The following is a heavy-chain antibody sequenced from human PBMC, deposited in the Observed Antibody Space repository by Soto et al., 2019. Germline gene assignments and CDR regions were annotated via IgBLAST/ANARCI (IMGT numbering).Heavy chain of an antibody. D-gene: IGHD3-22*01. Sequence: SETLSLTCAVYGGSFSGYYWTWIRQPPGTGLEWIGEINHSGSTNYNPSLKSRVTISVDTSKNQFSLKLSSVTAADTAVYYCASWYYYDSSGYRDDYWGQGTLVTV. V-gene: IGHV4-34*01. CDR1: GGSFSGYY. J-gene: IGHJ4*02. CDR2: INHSGST. CDR3: ASWYYYDSSGYRDDY.